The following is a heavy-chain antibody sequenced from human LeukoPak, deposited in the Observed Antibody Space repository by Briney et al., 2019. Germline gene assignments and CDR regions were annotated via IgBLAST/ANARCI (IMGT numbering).Heavy chain of an antibody. CDR1: EFTFISYS. D-gene: IGHD1-26*01. CDR3: ARDGRSGSYYYYYYYMDV. Sequence: PGGSLRLSCAASEFTFISYSLNWVRQAPGKGLEWVSSISTSSTYIYYADSVKGRFTISRDNAKNSLYLQMNSLRAEDTAVYYCARDGRSGSYYYYYYYMDVWGKGTTVTVSS. CDR2: ISTSSTYI. V-gene: IGHV3-21*01. J-gene: IGHJ6*03.